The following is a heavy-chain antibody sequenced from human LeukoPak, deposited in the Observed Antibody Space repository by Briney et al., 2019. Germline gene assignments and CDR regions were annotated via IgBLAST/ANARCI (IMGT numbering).Heavy chain of an antibody. J-gene: IGHJ4*02. CDR2: ISDIGSI. CDR1: GGSISSYY. V-gene: IGHV4-59*08. Sequence: SETLSLTCTVSGGSISSYYWSWIRQPPGKGLEWIAYISDIGSINYNPSLKSRVTTPLDTSKNQFSLKLSSVTAADTAVYCCAGHHPRNTVDFWGQGTLVTVSS. D-gene: IGHD2/OR15-2a*01. CDR3: AGHHPRNTVDF.